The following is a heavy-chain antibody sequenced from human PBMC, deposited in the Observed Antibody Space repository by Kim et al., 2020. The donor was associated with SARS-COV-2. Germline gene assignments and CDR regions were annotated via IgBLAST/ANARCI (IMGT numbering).Heavy chain of an antibody. CDR3: ARGELDY. J-gene: IGHJ4*02. CDR2: NSGGT. Sequence: NSGGTNYAQKFQGRVPMTRDTPISTAYVELSRLRSDDTAVYYCARGELDYWGQGTLVTVSS. V-gene: IGHV1-2*02.